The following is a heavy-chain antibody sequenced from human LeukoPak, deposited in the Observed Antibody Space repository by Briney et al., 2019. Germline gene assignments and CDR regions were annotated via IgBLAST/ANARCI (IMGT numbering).Heavy chain of an antibody. D-gene: IGHD3-22*01. V-gene: IGHV4-30-4*01. Sequence: SQTLSLTCTVSGGSVSSGDYYWSWIRQPPGKGLEWIAYIFYSGSTYYNPSLRSRITISVDTSKNQFSLKLSSVTAADTAIYCCARYYDTRLGAFDIWGQGTMVTVSS. J-gene: IGHJ3*02. CDR3: ARYYDTRLGAFDI. CDR2: IFYSGST. CDR1: GGSVSSGDYY.